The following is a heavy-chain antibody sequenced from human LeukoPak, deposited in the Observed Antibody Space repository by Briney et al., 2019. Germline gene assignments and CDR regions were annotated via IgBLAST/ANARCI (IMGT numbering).Heavy chain of an antibody. Sequence: PSETLSLTCTVSGGSISSSSYYWGWIRQPPGKGLEWIGSIYYSGSTYYNPSLKSRVTISVDTSKNQFSLKLSSVTAADTAVYYCVRSGALGIWSGYSYFDYWGQGSLVTVSS. CDR2: IYYSGST. CDR3: VRSGALGIWSGYSYFDY. CDR1: GGSISSSSYY. D-gene: IGHD3-3*01. V-gene: IGHV4-39*07. J-gene: IGHJ4*02.